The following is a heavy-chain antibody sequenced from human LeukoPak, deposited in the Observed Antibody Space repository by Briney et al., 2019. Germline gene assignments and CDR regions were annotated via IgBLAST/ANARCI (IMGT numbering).Heavy chain of an antibody. J-gene: IGHJ4*02. CDR3: ASSPLPHGYYDSSGYYY. CDR2: IYTSGST. Sequence: SETLSLTCTVSGGSISSGSYYGRWIRQPAGKGLEWIGRIYTSGSTNYNPSLKSRGTISVDTSKNQFSLKLSSATAAATAVYYCASSPLPHGYYDSSGYYYWGQGTLVTVSS. CDR1: GGSISSGSYY. D-gene: IGHD3-22*01. V-gene: IGHV4-61*02.